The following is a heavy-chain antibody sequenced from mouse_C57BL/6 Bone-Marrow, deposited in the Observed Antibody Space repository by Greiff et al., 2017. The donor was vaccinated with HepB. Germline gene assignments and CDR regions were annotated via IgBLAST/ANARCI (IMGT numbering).Heavy chain of an antibody. CDR1: GYTFTSYW. Sequence: VQLQQPGAELVMPGASVKLSCKASGYTFTSYWMHWVKQRPGQGLEWIGEIDPSDSYTNYNQKFKGKSTLTVDKSSSTAYMQLSSLTSEDSAVYYCARDYDYYFDYWGQDTTLTVSS. V-gene: IGHV1-69*01. CDR2: IDPSDSYT. D-gene: IGHD2-4*01. CDR3: ARDYDYYFDY. J-gene: IGHJ2*01.